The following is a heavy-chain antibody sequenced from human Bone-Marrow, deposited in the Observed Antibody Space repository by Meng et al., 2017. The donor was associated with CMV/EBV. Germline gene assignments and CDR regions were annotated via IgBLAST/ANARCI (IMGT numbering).Heavy chain of an antibody. D-gene: IGHD6-6*01. V-gene: IGHV4-34*01. CDR3: ARGGIAARIRGSWFDP. CDR1: GGSFSGYY. Sequence: SETLSLTCAVYGGSFSGYYWSWIRQPPGKGLEWIGEINHSGSTNYNPSLKSRVTISVDTSKNQFSLKLSSVTAADTAVYYCARGGIAARIRGSWFDPWGQGTLVTVSS. J-gene: IGHJ5*02. CDR2: INHSGST.